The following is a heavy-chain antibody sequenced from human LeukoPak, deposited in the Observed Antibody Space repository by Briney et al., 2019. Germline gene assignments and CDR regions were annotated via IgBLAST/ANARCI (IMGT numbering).Heavy chain of an antibody. CDR1: GYTFIGYY. J-gene: IGHJ5*02. V-gene: IGHV1-2*02. CDR2: INPNSGGT. D-gene: IGHD2-15*01. CDR3: ARSILGYCSGGSCYKHTNWFDP. Sequence: ASVKVSCKASGYTFIGYYMHWVRQAPGQGLEWMGWINPNSGGTNYAQKFQGRVTMTRDTSISTAYMELSRLRSDDTAVYYCARSILGYCSGGSCYKHTNWFDPWGQGTLVTVSS.